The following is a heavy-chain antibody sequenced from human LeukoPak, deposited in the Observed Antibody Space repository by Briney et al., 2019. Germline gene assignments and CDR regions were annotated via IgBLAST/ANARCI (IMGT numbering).Heavy chain of an antibody. J-gene: IGHJ4*02. CDR2: IYYSGST. Sequence: SETLSLICTVSGGSISTTIYQWGWIRQPPGKGLEWIGSIYYSGSTYYNPSLKSRVSVSVDTSKNQFSLKLRSVTAADTAVYYCARVDYTSTWYYFDYWGQGTLVTVSS. V-gene: IGHV4-39*07. CDR3: ARVDYTSTWYYFDY. D-gene: IGHD6-13*01. CDR1: GGSISTTIYQ.